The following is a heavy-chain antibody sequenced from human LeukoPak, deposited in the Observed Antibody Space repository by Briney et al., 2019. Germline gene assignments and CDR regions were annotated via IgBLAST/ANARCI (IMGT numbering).Heavy chain of an antibody. CDR2: IYYSGST. CDR3: AREYRIAAAGTGYYYYMDV. Sequence: SETLSPTCTVSGYSISSGYYWGWIRQPPGKGLEWIGYIYYSGSTNYNPSLKSRVTISVDTSKNQFSLKLSSVTAADTAVYYCAREYRIAAAGTGYYYYMDVWGKGTTVTVSS. D-gene: IGHD6-13*01. V-gene: IGHV4-61*01. J-gene: IGHJ6*03. CDR1: GYSISSGYY.